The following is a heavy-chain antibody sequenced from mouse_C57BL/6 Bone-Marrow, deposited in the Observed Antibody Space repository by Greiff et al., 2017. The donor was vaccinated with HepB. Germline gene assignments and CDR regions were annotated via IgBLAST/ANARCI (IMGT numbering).Heavy chain of an antibody. D-gene: IGHD2-4*01. V-gene: IGHV14-4*01. CDR2: IDPENGDT. CDR1: GFNIKDDY. J-gene: IGHJ3*01. CDR3: TLYDYDGS. Sequence: EVKLMESGAELVRPGASVKLSCTASGFNIKDDYMHWVKQRPEQGLEWIGWIDPENGDTEYASKFQGKATITADTSSNTAYLQLSSLTSEDTAVYYCTLYDYDGSWGQGTLVTVSA.